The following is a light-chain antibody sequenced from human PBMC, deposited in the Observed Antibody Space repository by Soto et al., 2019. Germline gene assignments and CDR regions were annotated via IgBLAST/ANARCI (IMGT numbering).Light chain of an antibody. J-gene: IGLJ1*01. CDR3: CSYAGSSTSYV. CDR1: SSDVGSYNL. V-gene: IGLV2-23*01. CDR2: EGS. Sequence: QSVLTQPASVSGSPGQSITISCTGTSSDVGSYNLVSWYQQHPGKAPKLMIYEGSKRPSGVSNRFSGSKSSNTASLTISGLQAEDEADYYCCSYAGSSTSYVFGTGTKLTVL.